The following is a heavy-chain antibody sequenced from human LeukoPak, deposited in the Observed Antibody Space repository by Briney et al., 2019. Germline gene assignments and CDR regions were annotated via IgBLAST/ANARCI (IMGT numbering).Heavy chain of an antibody. CDR1: GGSISSSSYY. CDR2: IYYSGYT. V-gene: IGHV4-39*01. J-gene: IGHJ4*02. Sequence: PSETLSLTCTVSGGSISSSSYYWGWIRQPPGKGLEWIGSIYYSGYTYYNPSLESRVTISVDTSKNQFSLKLSSVTAADTAIYYCAKHYMGSSYNRGLDYWGQGTLVTVSS. D-gene: IGHD3-10*01. CDR3: AKHYMGSSYNRGLDY.